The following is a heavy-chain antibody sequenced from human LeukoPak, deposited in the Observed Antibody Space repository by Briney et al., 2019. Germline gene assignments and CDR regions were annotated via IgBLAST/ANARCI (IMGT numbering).Heavy chain of an antibody. CDR2: INPNRGGT. CDR1: GYTFTAYY. D-gene: IGHD5-18*01. CDR3: ARTRGGYSYGYPGYFQH. J-gene: IGHJ1*01. V-gene: IGHV1-2*02. Sequence: GASVKVSFTASGYTFTAYYMHWVRQAPGQGLEWMGWINPNRGGTNYAQKFQGRVTMTRDTAITTAYMELSRLTSDDTAVYYCARTRGGYSYGYPGYFQHWGQGTLVTVSS.